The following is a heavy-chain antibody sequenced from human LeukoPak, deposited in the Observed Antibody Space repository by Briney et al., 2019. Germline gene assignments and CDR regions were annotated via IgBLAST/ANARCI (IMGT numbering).Heavy chain of an antibody. Sequence: ASVKVSCKAFGYSLTDFYMHWVRQAPGQGLQWMGWINPKTGATNYAQEFQGRVTMTRDASINTAYMELTSLSSADTAVYYCASGWTDDTGYWGQGTLVTVSS. CDR2: INPKTGAT. CDR3: ASGWTDDTGY. CDR1: GYSLTDFY. J-gene: IGHJ4*02. D-gene: IGHD1-1*01. V-gene: IGHV1-2*02.